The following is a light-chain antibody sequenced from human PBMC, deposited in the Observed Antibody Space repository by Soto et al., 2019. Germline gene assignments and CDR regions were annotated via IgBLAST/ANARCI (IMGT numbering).Light chain of an antibody. CDR2: KAS. CDR1: QGLSTW. V-gene: IGKV1-5*03. Sequence: DIQMTQSPSTVSASVGDRVTITCRASQGLSTWLAWYQQKPGTAPKLLIYKASTLETGVPARFSGSGSGTEFTLTISSLQPEDFATYYCKQSKSFPLTFGGGTKVDI. J-gene: IGKJ4*01. CDR3: KQSKSFPLT.